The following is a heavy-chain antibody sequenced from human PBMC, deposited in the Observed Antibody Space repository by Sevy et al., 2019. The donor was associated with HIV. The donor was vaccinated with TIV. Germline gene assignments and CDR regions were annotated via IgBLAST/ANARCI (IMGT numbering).Heavy chain of an antibody. CDR1: GFTFSSYS. V-gene: IGHV3-21*01. D-gene: IGHD4-17*01. J-gene: IGHJ3*02. CDR2: ISSSSSYI. CDR3: ARTNDYGVLGAFDI. Sequence: GGSLRLSCAASGFTFSSYSMNWVRQAPGKGLEWVSSISSSSSYIYYADSLKGRFTISRDNAKNSLYLQMNSLRVEDTAVYYCARTNDYGVLGAFDIWGHGTMVTVSS.